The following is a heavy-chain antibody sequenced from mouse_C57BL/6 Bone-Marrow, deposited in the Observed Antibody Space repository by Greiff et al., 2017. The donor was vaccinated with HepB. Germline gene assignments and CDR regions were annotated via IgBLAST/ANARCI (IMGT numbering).Heavy chain of an antibody. CDR3: ARWGWLLPFDY. Sequence: QVQLQQPGAELVMPGASVKLSCKASGYTFTSYWMHWVKQRPGQGLEWTGEIDPSDSYTNYNQKFKGKSTLTVDKSSSTAYMQLSSLTSEDSAVYYCARWGWLLPFDYWGQGTTLTVSS. CDR2: IDPSDSYT. V-gene: IGHV1-69*01. CDR1: GYTFTSYW. J-gene: IGHJ2*01. D-gene: IGHD2-3*01.